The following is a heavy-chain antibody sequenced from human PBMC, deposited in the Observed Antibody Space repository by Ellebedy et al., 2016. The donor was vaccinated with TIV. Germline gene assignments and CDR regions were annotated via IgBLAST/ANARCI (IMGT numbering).Heavy chain of an antibody. V-gene: IGHV1-2*02. CDR3: ASEGDSSGYARD. D-gene: IGHD3-22*01. CDR1: GYTFADYY. Sequence: AASVKVSCKASGYTFADYYMNWVRQAPGQGLEWMGWINPNSGGTIYAQKFQGRVTMTRDTSISTAYMELSRLRSDDTAVYYCASEGDSSGYARDWGQGTLVTVSS. CDR2: INPNSGGT. J-gene: IGHJ4*02.